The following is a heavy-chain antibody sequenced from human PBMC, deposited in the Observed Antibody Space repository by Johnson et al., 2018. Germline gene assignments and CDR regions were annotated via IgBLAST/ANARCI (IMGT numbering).Heavy chain of an antibody. CDR3: TRTGRGGMVNGMDV. Sequence: VQLQESGGGLVQPGGSLRLSCAASGFTFSSYWMSWVRQAPGKGLEWVANINQDGSEKYYVDSVKGRFTISRDNAKNSLYLQMNSLKTEDTAVYYCTRTGRGGMVNGMDVWGKGTTVTVSS. CDR1: GFTFSSYW. D-gene: IGHD5-18*01. V-gene: IGHV3-7*03. CDR2: INQDGSEK. J-gene: IGHJ6*04.